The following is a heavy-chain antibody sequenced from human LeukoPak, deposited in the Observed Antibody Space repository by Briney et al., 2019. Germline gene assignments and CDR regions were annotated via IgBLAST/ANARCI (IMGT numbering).Heavy chain of an antibody. CDR2: IYYSGSP. D-gene: IGHD3-10*01. V-gene: IGHV4-39*01. CDR3: ARHVGFITMVRGVITNNWFDP. Sequence: SETLSLTCTVSGGSISSSSYYWGWIRQPPGKGLEWIGSIYYSGSPYYNPSLKSRVTISVDTSKKQFSLKLSSVTAADTAVYYCARHVGFITMVRGVITNNWFDPWGQGTLVTVSS. J-gene: IGHJ5*02. CDR1: GGSISSSSYY.